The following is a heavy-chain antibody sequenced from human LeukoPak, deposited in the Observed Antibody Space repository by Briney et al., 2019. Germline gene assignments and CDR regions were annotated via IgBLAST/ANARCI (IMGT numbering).Heavy chain of an antibody. Sequence: PSETLSLTCAVYGGSFSGYYWSWIRQPPGKGLEWIGYIYYSGSTNYNPSLKSRVTISVDTSKNQFSLKLSSVTAADTAVYYCARRNPTYYFGYWGQGTLVTVSS. J-gene: IGHJ4*02. CDR3: ARRNPTYYFGY. CDR2: IYYSGST. CDR1: GGSFSGYY. D-gene: IGHD1-14*01. V-gene: IGHV4-59*01.